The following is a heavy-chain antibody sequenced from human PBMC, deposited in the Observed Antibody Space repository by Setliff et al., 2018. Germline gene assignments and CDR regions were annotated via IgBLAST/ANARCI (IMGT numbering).Heavy chain of an antibody. CDR1: GGSISNYY. CDR3: ARDAELPGPPVHDAFDL. V-gene: IGHV4-59*01. J-gene: IGHJ3*01. D-gene: IGHD1-1*01. Sequence: TLSLTCNVSGGSISNYYWTWMRQPPGKGLEWVAYISYSGNTNYHPALRSRLTITRDTSXXXVSLQLXXXXXXDTAIYFCARDAELPGPPVHDAFDLWGPGTMVTVSS. CDR2: ISYSGNT.